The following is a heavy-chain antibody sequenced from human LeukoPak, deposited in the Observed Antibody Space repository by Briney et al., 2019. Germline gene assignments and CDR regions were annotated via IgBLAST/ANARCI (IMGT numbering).Heavy chain of an antibody. Sequence: KPSETLSLSCTVSGGSISSYYWSWIRQPTGKGLEWIGYIYYSGSTNYNPSLKSRVTISVDTSKNQFSLKLSSVTAADTAVYYCARDADSYGFDYWGQGTLVTVSS. V-gene: IGHV4-59*01. J-gene: IGHJ4*02. CDR1: GGSISSYY. CDR3: ARDADSYGFDY. D-gene: IGHD5-18*01. CDR2: IYYSGST.